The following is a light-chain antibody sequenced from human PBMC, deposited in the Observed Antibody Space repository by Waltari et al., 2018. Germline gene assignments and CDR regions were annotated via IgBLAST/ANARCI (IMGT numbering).Light chain of an antibody. CDR2: WAS. CDR3: QQYYSTPWT. Sequence: DIVMTQSPDYLAVSLGERATINCNLSQTVLYSSNNKNYLALYQQKPGQPPKLLIYWASTRESGVPDRFSGSGSGTDFTLTISSLQAEDVAVYYCQQYYSTPWTFGQGTKVEIK. V-gene: IGKV4-1*01. J-gene: IGKJ1*01. CDR1: QTVLYSSNNKNY.